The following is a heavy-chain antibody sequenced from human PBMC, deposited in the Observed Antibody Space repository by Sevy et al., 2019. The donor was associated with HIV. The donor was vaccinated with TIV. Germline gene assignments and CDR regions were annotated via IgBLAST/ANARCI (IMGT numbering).Heavy chain of an antibody. V-gene: IGHV1-2*02. D-gene: IGHD7-27*01. Sequence: AAVKVSCKASGYTFTGHYLHWVGQAPGRGLEWMGWIDPISPGTNYAQKFKGRVTMGRDTSISTAYMELSRLRLDDTAMYYCVRLRLQTGAFDSWGQGTQVTVSS. CDR2: IDPISPGT. CDR1: GYTFTGHY. CDR3: VRLRLQTGAFDS. J-gene: IGHJ4*02.